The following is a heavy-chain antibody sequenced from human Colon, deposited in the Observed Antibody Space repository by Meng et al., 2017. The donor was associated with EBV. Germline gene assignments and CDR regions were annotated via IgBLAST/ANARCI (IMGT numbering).Heavy chain of an antibody. D-gene: IGHD6-19*01. CDR3: ARVSSGWDYFDY. CDR2: INHSGST. Sequence: VPQGGAGLLKPSATLSLTCAVYVGSFSGYYWSWIRQPPGKGLEWIGEINHSGSTNYNPSLKSRVTISVDTSKNQFSLNLRSVTAADTAVYYCARVSSGWDYFDYWGQGTLVTVSS. J-gene: IGHJ4*02. CDR1: VGSFSGYY. V-gene: IGHV4-34*01.